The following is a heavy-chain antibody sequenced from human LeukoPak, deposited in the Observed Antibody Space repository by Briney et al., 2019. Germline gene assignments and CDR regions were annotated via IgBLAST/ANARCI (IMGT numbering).Heavy chain of an antibody. J-gene: IGHJ4*02. V-gene: IGHV3-21*01. CDR2: ISSSSSSYI. Sequence: GGSLRLTCTASGFTFSSNSKNWVRQAPGKGLEWVSSISSSSSSYIYYADSVKGRFTISRDNAKNSLYLKMNSMRAEDTALYYYSRERNQSSNTYCYSYLGGQGTLVTVSS. D-gene: IGHD2-2*01. CDR3: SRERNQSSNTYCYSYL. CDR1: GFTFSSNS.